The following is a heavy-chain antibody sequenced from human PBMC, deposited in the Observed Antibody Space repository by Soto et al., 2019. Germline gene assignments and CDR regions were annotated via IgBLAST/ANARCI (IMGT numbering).Heavy chain of an antibody. D-gene: IGHD1-1*01. J-gene: IGHJ6*02. CDR1: GFTFRNYV. V-gene: IGHV3-33*01. CDR2: IWYDGGIK. Sequence: LRLSCVASGFTFRNYVMHWVRQAPGKGLEWVAIIWYDGGIKYHADSAKGRFSISRDNSKNTLYLQVNSLRAEDTAIYYCARDCGAVDDRNYYGMDVWGQGTTVTVSS. CDR3: ARDCGAVDDRNYYGMDV.